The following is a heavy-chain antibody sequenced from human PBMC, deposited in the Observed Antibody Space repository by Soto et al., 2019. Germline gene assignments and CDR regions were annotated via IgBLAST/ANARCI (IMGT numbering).Heavy chain of an antibody. CDR1: GGSISSSRYY. Sequence: PSETLSLTCTVSGGSISSSRYYWGWIRQPPGKGLEWIGSIYYSGSTYYNPSLKSRVTISVDTSKNQFSLKLSSVTAADTAVYYCARHGAVRTGYYYYGMDVWGHGTTVTSSS. CDR3: ARHGAVRTGYYYYGMDV. V-gene: IGHV4-39*01. J-gene: IGHJ6*02. CDR2: IYYSGST. D-gene: IGHD4-17*01.